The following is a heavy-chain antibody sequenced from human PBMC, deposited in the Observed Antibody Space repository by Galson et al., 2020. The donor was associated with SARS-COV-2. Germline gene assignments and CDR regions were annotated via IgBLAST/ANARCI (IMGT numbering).Heavy chain of an antibody. V-gene: IGHV3-23*01. CDR2: ISGSGGST. CDR3: AKEDLDLATSELNY. D-gene: IGHD2-15*01. J-gene: IGHJ4*02. CDR1: GFTFSSYG. Sequence: TGGSLRLSCAASGFTFSSYGMSWVRQAPGKGLEWVSSISGSGGSTYYADSVKGRLTISRDNSKNTLYLQMNSLRSEDTAVYYCAKEDLDLATSELNYWGQGTLVTVSS.